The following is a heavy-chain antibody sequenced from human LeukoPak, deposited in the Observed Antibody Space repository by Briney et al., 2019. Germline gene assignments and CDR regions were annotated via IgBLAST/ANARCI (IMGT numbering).Heavy chain of an antibody. D-gene: IGHD1-26*01. CDR2: IKQGGSER. J-gene: IGHJ4*02. CDR3: AKAVGPSTTFDY. Sequence: GGSLRLSCAASGFTFSSYWMSWVRQAPGKGLEWVANIKQGGSERHYVDSVKGRFTISRDNAKNLLYLQMNSLRAEDTAVYYCAKAVGPSTTFDYWGQGTLVTVSS. V-gene: IGHV3-7*03. CDR1: GFTFSSYW.